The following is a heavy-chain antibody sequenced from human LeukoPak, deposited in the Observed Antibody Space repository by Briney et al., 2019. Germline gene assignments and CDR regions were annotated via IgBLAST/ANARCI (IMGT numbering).Heavy chain of an antibody. Sequence: GGSLRLSCTASRFTFSSYGMHWVRQAPGKGLEWVAFIRYDGSNKYYADSVKGRFTISRDNSKNTLYLQMNSLRAEDTAVYYCAKDRGWATPWDMDVWGKGTTVTVSS. CDR1: RFTFSSYG. J-gene: IGHJ6*03. V-gene: IGHV3-30*02. CDR2: IRYDGSNK. D-gene: IGHD3-10*01. CDR3: AKDRGWATPWDMDV.